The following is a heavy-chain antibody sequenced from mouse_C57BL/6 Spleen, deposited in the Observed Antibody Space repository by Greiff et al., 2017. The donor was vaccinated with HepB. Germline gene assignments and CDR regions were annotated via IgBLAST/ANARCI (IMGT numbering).Heavy chain of an antibody. Sequence: VQLQQSGPELVKPGASVKISCKASGYAFSSSWMNWVKQRPGKGLEWIGRIYPGDGDTNYNGKFKGKATLTADKSSSTAYMQLSSLTSEDSAVYFCARSRCSSYRAMDYWGQGTSVTVSS. CDR1: GYAFSSSW. V-gene: IGHV1-82*01. CDR2: IYPGDGDT. D-gene: IGHD1-1*01. CDR3: ARSRCSSYRAMDY. J-gene: IGHJ4*01.